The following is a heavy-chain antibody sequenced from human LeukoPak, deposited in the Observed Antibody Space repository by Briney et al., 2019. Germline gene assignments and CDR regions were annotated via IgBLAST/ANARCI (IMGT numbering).Heavy chain of an antibody. CDR3: ARDGVGYSSGWYHNWFDP. CDR2: INPNSGGT. V-gene: IGHV1-2*02. CDR1: GYTFTGYY. J-gene: IGHJ5*02. Sequence: ASVKVSCKASGYTFTGYYMHWVRQAPGQGLEWMGWINPNSGGTNYAQKFQGRVTMTRDTSISTAYMELSRLRSDDTAVYYCARDGVGYSSGWYHNWFDPWGQGTLVTVSS. D-gene: IGHD6-19*01.